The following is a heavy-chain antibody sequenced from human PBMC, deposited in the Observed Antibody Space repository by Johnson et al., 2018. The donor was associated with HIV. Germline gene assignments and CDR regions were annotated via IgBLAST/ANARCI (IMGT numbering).Heavy chain of an antibody. D-gene: IGHD6-13*01. CDR2: MRYDGSNK. J-gene: IGHJ3*02. V-gene: IGHV3-30*02. CDR3: AKGIAAAASGAFDI. Sequence: QVQLMESGGGVVQPGGSLRLSCAASGFTFSSYGMHWVRQAPGKGLEWVAFMRYDGSNKYYADSVKGRFTISRDNSKNTLFLQMSSLRPEDTAVYYCAKGIAAAASGAFDIWGQGTMVTVSS. CDR1: GFTFSSYG.